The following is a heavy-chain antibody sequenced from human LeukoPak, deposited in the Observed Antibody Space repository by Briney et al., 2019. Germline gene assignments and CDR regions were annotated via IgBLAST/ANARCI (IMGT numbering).Heavy chain of an antibody. Sequence: GGSLRLSCVASGFTFSSYGMSWVRQAPGKGLEWVSDISASGRSSYHADSVKGRLTISRNNPKNTLYVQMNSLRAEDTAVYYCANRSGSYNLDAFDVWGQGTMVTVSS. CDR3: ANRSGSYNLDAFDV. CDR2: ISASGRSS. J-gene: IGHJ3*01. D-gene: IGHD1-26*01. CDR1: GFTFSSYG. V-gene: IGHV3-23*01.